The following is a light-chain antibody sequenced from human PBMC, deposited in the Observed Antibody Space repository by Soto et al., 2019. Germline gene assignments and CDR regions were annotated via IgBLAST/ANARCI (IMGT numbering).Light chain of an antibody. J-gene: IGKJ1*01. CDR3: QQYYNRPQT. V-gene: IGKV3-11*01. CDR2: DTS. CDR1: QSVGSY. Sequence: LVLTQSPATLSLSPGERATLSCRASQSVGSYLAWFQQTPGQAPRLLIYDTSNRATGIPARFSGSGSGTDFTLTISSLEPEDCVVYDCQQYYNRPQTCGQGTK.